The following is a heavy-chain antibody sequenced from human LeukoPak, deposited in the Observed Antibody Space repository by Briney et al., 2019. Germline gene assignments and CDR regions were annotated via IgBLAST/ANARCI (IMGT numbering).Heavy chain of an antibody. CDR1: GFTFSSYW. CDR2: IKEDGSEK. J-gene: IGHJ5*02. Sequence: GGSLRLSCAASGFTFSSYWMSWVRQAPGKGLEWVANIKEDGSEKYYVDSVKGRFTISRDNAKNSLYLQVNSLRAEDTAVYYCARGDYGGNFPLNWFDPWGQGTLVTVSS. CDR3: ARGDYGGNFPLNWFDP. D-gene: IGHD4-17*01. V-gene: IGHV3-7*01.